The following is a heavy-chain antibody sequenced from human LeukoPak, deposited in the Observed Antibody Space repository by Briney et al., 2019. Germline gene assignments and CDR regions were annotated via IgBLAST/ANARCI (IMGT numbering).Heavy chain of an antibody. V-gene: IGHV1-69*13. Sequence: SVKVSCKASGGTFSSYAISWVRQAPGQGLEWMGGIIPIFGTANYAQKFQGRVTITADESTSTAYMELSSLRVEDTAVYYCAKDRANWAIDDWGQGTQVTVSS. CDR1: GGTFSSYA. D-gene: IGHD3-16*01. CDR3: AKDRANWAIDD. J-gene: IGHJ4*02. CDR2: IIPIFGTA.